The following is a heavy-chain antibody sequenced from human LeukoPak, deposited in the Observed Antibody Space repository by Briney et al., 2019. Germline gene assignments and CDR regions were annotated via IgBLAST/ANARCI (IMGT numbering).Heavy chain of an antibody. D-gene: IGHD6-13*01. CDR2: IYYSGST. Sequence: PSQTLSLTCAVSGGSISSGGYSWSWIRQPPGKGLEWIGYIYYSGSTYCNPSLKSRVTISVDTSKNQFSLKLNSVTAADTAVYYCAGMSYSSTRGMDVWGKGTTVTVSS. J-gene: IGHJ6*04. CDR3: AGMSYSSTRGMDV. V-gene: IGHV4-30-4*07. CDR1: GGSISSGGYS.